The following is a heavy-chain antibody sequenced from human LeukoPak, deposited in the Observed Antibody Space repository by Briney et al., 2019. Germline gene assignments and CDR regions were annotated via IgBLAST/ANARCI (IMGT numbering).Heavy chain of an antibody. Sequence: PGGSLRLSCAASGFTFSSYGMHWVRQAPGKGLEWVAVISYDGSNKYYADSVKGRFTISRDNSKNTLYLQMNSLRAEDTAVYYCARDLAVVTPASLNYWGQGTLVTVSS. CDR3: ARDLAVVTPASLNY. J-gene: IGHJ4*02. V-gene: IGHV3-30*03. CDR1: GFTFSSYG. D-gene: IGHD4-23*01. CDR2: ISYDGSNK.